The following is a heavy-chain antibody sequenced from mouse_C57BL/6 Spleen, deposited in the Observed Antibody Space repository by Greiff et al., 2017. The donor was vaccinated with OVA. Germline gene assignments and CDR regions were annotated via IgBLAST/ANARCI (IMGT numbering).Heavy chain of an antibody. CDR3: ARNAGSYWYFEV. Sequence: QVQLKESGPGLVQPSQSLSITCTVSGFSLTSYGVHWVRQSPGKGLEWLGVIWSGGSTDYNAAFISRLSISKDNSKSQFFFKMNSLQADDTAIYYGARNAGSYWYFEVWGTGTTVTVAS. CDR2: IWSGGST. J-gene: IGHJ1*03. V-gene: IGHV2-2*01. D-gene: IGHD6-1*01. CDR1: GFSLTSYG.